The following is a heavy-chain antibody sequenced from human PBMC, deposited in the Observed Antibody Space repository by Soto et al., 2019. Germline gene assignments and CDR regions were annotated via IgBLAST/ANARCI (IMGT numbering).Heavy chain of an antibody. J-gene: IGHJ4*01. Sequence: EVQLVGSGGGLAQPGGSLRLSCVGSGFTFSSSAMHWVRQATSKGLEWVSAIGTGGDPYYSGSVKGRFTISRENAKNSFYLQMNNLRAGDTAVYYCAKASDYGDCFDSWGLGILVTVSS. CDR3: AKASDYGDCFDS. CDR1: GFTFSSSA. V-gene: IGHV3-13*05. CDR2: IGTGGDP. D-gene: IGHD4-17*01.